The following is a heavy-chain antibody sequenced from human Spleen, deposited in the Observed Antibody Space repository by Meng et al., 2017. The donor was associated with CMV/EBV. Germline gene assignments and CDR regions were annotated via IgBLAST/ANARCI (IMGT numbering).Heavy chain of an antibody. CDR2: IYPDDSDT. D-gene: IGHD6-6*01. Sequence: GESLKISCKGSGHSFTSYWIGWVRQMPGKGLEWMGIIYPDDSDTRYSPSFQGQVTISADKSISTAYLQWSSLKASDTAIYYCARLSPQTIAPRPGWFDPWGQGTLVTVSS. V-gene: IGHV5-51*01. CDR1: GHSFTSYW. CDR3: ARLSPQTIAPRPGWFDP. J-gene: IGHJ5*02.